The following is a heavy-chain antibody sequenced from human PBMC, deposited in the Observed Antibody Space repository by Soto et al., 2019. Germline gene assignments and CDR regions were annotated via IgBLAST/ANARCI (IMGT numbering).Heavy chain of an antibody. D-gene: IGHD6-19*01. J-gene: IGHJ3*02. CDR3: AREIFSSGPDAFDI. Sequence: ASVKVSCKASGYTFASYDINWVRQATGQGLEWMGWMNPNSGNTGYAQKFQGRVTMTRNTSISTAYMELSSLRSEDTAVYYCAREIFSSGPDAFDIWGQGTMVTVSS. CDR1: GYTFASYD. V-gene: IGHV1-8*01. CDR2: MNPNSGNT.